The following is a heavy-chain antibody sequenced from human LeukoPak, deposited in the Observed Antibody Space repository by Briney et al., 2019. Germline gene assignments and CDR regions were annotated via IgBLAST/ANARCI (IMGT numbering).Heavy chain of an antibody. CDR1: GFTFSSYA. J-gene: IGHJ4*02. Sequence: GGSLRLSCAASGFTFSSYAMHWVRQAPGKGLEWVAVISYDGSNKYYADSVKGRFTISRDNSKNTLYLQMNSLRAEDTAVYYCAKRPRSGSYGPFDYWGQGTLVTVSS. D-gene: IGHD1-26*01. CDR2: ISYDGSNK. V-gene: IGHV3-30-3*02. CDR3: AKRPRSGSYGPFDY.